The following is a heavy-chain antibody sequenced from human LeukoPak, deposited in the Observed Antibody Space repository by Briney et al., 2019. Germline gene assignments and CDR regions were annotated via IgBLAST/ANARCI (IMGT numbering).Heavy chain of an antibody. D-gene: IGHD5-18*01. CDR3: ARVRSGYSYGPFDY. CDR2: IYYRGST. J-gene: IGHJ4*02. CDR1: GGSISSYY. Sequence: PSETLSLTCTVSGGSISSYYWSWIRQPPGKGLEWIGYIYYRGSTNYNPSLKSRVTISVDTSKNRFSLILTSATAADTAVYHCARVRSGYSYGPFDYWGQGTLVTVSS. V-gene: IGHV4-59*01.